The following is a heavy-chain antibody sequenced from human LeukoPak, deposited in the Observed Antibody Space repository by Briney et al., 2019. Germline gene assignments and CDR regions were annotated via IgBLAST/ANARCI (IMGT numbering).Heavy chain of an antibody. Sequence: SETLSLTCTVSGGSISSYYWGWIRQPPGKGLEWIGSIYHSGRTFYNPSLKSRVTISVDTSKNQFSLKLSSVTAADTAVYYCARVAGRGDYVDYWGQGTLVTVSS. V-gene: IGHV4-39*07. J-gene: IGHJ4*02. CDR2: IYHSGRT. CDR3: ARVAGRGDYVDY. D-gene: IGHD3-10*01. CDR1: GGSISSYY.